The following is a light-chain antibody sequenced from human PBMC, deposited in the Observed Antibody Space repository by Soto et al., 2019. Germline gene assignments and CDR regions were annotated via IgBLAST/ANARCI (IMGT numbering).Light chain of an antibody. CDR3: SSYAVSDSLV. CDR2: EVN. J-gene: IGLJ2*01. CDR1: SSDVGGYDY. Sequence: QSALTQPPSASGSPGQSVTISCTGNSSDVGGYDYVSWYQQHPGKVPKLMIYEVNKRPSGVPDRFSGSKSGNTASLTVYGLQNEDEADYYCSSYAVSDSLVFGGGTKLTVL. V-gene: IGLV2-8*01.